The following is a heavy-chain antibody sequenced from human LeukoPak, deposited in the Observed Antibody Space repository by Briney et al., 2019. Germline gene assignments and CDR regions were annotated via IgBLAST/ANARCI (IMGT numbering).Heavy chain of an antibody. CDR3: ASVRSHY. CDR2: IIPILGIA. V-gene: IGHV1-69*04. CDR1: GGTXSSYA. Sequence: GASVKVSCKASGGTXSSYAISWVRQAPGQGLEWMGRIIPILGIANYAQKFQGRVTTTADKSTSTAYMELSSLRSEDTAVYYCASVRSHYWGQGTLVTVSS. J-gene: IGHJ4*02.